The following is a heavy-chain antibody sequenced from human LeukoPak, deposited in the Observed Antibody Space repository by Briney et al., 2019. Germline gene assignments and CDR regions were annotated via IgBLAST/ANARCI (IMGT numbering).Heavy chain of an antibody. Sequence: ASVKVSCKASGYTFTSYGISWVRQAPGQGLEWMGWISAYNGNTNYAQKLQGRVTMTTDTSTSTAYMELSSLRSEDTAVYYCANQYSSGWYNLYYFDYWGQGTLVTVSS. CDR2: ISAYNGNT. CDR1: GYTFTSYG. CDR3: ANQYSSGWYNLYYFDY. D-gene: IGHD6-19*01. V-gene: IGHV1-18*01. J-gene: IGHJ4*02.